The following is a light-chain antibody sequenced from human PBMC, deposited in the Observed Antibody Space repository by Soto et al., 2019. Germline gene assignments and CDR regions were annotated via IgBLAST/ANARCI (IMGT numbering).Light chain of an antibody. J-gene: IGKJ1*01. Sequence: AIRMTQSPSSLSASTGDRVTITCRASQGISSYLAWYQQKPGKAPKLLIYAASTLQSRVPSRFSGSGSGTDFTLTSRCLQSEDVATYYCQQDYSYPRTFGQGTKVEIK. CDR1: QGISSY. V-gene: IGKV1-8*01. CDR3: QQDYSYPRT. CDR2: AAS.